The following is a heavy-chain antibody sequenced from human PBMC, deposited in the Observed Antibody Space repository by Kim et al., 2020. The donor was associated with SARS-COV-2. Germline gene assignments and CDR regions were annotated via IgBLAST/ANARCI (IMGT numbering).Heavy chain of an antibody. V-gene: IGHV3-15*01. Sequence: AAPVKGRFTISRDDSKNTLYLQMNSLKTEDTAVYYCTTVGNYYGSGSIDSWGHGTLVTVSS. J-gene: IGHJ5*01. CDR3: TTVGNYYGSGSIDS. D-gene: IGHD3-10*01.